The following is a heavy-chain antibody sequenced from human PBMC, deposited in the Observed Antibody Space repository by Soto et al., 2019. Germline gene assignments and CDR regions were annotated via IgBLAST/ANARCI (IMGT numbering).Heavy chain of an antibody. CDR2: INHSGST. CDR3: ARGRTSGSGIKPYYLDY. D-gene: IGHD3-10*01. J-gene: IGHJ4*02. V-gene: IGHV4-34*01. CDR1: GGSFSGYY. Sequence: SETLSLTCAASGGSFSGYYWSWIRQPPGKGLEWIGEINHSGSTNYNPSVQSRVTISVATSKNQFSLKLRSVTAAATAVYYCARGRTSGSGIKPYYLDYWGQGTLVTVSS.